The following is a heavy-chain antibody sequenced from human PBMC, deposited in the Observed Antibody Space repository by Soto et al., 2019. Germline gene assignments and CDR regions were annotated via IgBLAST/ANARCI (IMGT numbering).Heavy chain of an antibody. CDR2: ISGSGGST. CDR1: GFTFSSYA. J-gene: IGHJ6*03. Sequence: GGSLRLSCAASGFTFSSYAMSWVRQAPGKGLEWVSAISGSGGSTYYAESVKGRLTISRDNSKNTLYLQMNSLRAEDTAVYYCAKGRVTTFFDYYYYMDVWGKGTTVTVSS. V-gene: IGHV3-23*01. D-gene: IGHD4-17*01. CDR3: AKGRVTTFFDYYYYMDV.